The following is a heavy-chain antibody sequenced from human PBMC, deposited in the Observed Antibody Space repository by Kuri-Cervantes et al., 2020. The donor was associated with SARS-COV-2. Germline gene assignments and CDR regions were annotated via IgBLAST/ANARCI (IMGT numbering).Heavy chain of an antibody. CDR2: IYHSGST. CDR1: GYSISSGYY. V-gene: IGHV4-38-2*02. Sequence: GSLRLSCTVSGYSISSGYYWGWIRQPPGKGLEWIGSIYHSGSTYYNPSLKCRVTISVDTSKNQFSLKLSSATAADTAVYYCGKVSWLQLWHRYSDSWGQGTLVTVSS. J-gene: IGHJ4*02. CDR3: GKVSWLQLWHRYSDS. D-gene: IGHD5-24*01.